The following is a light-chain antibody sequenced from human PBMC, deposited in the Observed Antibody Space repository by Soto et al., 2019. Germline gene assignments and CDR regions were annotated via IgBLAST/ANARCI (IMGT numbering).Light chain of an antibody. CDR2: GAS. Sequence: EIVLTQSPGTLSLSPGERATLSCRASQSVSNNYLAWYQQKPGQAPRLVISGASSRATGIPYRFSGSGSGTDFTLTISRLEAEDFAVYYCQQYSRAPLTFGQGTKVEI. CDR1: QSVSNNY. J-gene: IGKJ1*01. CDR3: QQYSRAPLT. V-gene: IGKV3-20*01.